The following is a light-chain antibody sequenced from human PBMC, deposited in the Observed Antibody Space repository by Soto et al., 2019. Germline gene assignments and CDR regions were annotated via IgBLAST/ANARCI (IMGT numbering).Light chain of an antibody. V-gene: IGKV3-11*01. Sequence: EIVMTQSPGTLSLSPGERATLSCRASQNVGSSLAWYQQKPGQAPRLLIYAASNRATDIPARFSGSGSGTDFTLTITDLEPEDFVVYYCQQRTNWPPWTFGQGTKVEI. CDR3: QQRTNWPPWT. J-gene: IGKJ1*01. CDR2: AAS. CDR1: QNVGSS.